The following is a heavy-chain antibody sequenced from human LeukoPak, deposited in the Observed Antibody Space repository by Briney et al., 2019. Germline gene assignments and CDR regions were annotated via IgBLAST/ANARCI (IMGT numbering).Heavy chain of an antibody. Sequence: GGSLRLSCTASGLTFSTSGFNWVRQASGKGLEWVASIGPTGSDRYHADSIKGRFTISRDNANNFLYLQMNSLRAEETAVYYCATETNGRHYDYWGQGTLLTVSS. CDR2: IGPTGSDR. V-gene: IGHV3-21*06. CDR1: GLTFSTSG. CDR3: ATETNGRHYDY. D-gene: IGHD1-14*01. J-gene: IGHJ4*02.